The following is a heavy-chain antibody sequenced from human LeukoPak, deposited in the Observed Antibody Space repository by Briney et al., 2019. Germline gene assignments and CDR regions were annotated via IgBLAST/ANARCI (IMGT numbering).Heavy chain of an antibody. V-gene: IGHV3-30*19. CDR1: GFTFSNSG. CDR2: ISYDGNNK. Sequence: GSLRLSCAASGFTFSNSGMHWVRQAPGRGLEWVAIISYDGNNKYYTDSLKGRFTISRDNSKNTLYLQMNSLRVDDTAVYYCARDPSPVPHSVNWASNWFDPWGRGTLVTVSS. D-gene: IGHD1-1*01. J-gene: IGHJ5*02. CDR3: ARDPSPVPHSVNWASNWFDP.